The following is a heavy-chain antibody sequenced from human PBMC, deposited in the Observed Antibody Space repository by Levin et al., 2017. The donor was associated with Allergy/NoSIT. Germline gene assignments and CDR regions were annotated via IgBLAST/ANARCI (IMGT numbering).Heavy chain of an antibody. CDR3: ARDMSRGRAFDI. V-gene: IGHV3-74*01. D-gene: IGHD3-10*02. Sequence: GGSLRLSCAASGFTFNSYWMHWVRQAPGKGLVWVSRINTDGSRTNYADSVEGRFTISRDNAKNTLYLQMNSLRAEDTAVYYCARDMSRGRAFDIWGQGTMVTVSS. CDR2: INTDGSRT. CDR1: GFTFNSYW. J-gene: IGHJ3*02.